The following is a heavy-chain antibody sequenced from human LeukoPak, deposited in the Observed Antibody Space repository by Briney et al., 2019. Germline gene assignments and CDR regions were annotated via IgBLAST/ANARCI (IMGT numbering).Heavy chain of an antibody. D-gene: IGHD5-12*01. CDR2: IIPIFGTA. Sequence: GASVKVSCKASGYTFTSYDINWVRQAPGQGLEWMGGIIPIFGTANYAQKFQGRVTITADKSTSTAYMELSSLRSEDTAVYYCARCNSMWLRFPFDYWGQGTLVTVSS. J-gene: IGHJ4*02. V-gene: IGHV1-69*06. CDR3: ARCNSMWLRFPFDY. CDR1: GYTFTSYD.